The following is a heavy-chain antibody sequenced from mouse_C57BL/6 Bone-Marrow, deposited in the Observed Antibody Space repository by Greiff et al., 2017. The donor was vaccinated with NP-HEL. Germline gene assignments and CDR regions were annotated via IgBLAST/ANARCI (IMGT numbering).Heavy chain of an antibody. Sequence: DVQLQESGAELVRPGASVKLSCTASGFNIKDDYMHWVKQRPEQGLEWIGWIDPENGDTEYASKFQGKATITADTSSNTAYLQLSSLTSEDTAVYYCTTPFPFDVWGTGTTVTVSS. CDR2: IDPENGDT. CDR1: GFNIKDDY. CDR3: TTPFPFDV. V-gene: IGHV14-4*01. J-gene: IGHJ1*03.